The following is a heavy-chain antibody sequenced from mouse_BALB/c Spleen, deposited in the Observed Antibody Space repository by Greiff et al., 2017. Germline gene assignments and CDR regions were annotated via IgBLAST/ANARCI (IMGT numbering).Heavy chain of an antibody. CDR1: GFSLTGYG. Sequence: VKLVESGPGLVAPSQSLSITCTVSGFSLTGYGVNWVRQPPGKGLEWLGMIWGDGSTDYNSALKSRLSISKDNSKSQVFLKMNSLQTDDTARYYCARINYYGSSKYYFDYWGQGTTLTVSS. CDR3: ARINYYGSSKYYFDY. D-gene: IGHD1-1*01. J-gene: IGHJ2*01. CDR2: IWGDGST. V-gene: IGHV2-6-7*01.